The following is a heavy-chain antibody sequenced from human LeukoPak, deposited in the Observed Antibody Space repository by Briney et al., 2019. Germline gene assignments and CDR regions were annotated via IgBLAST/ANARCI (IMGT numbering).Heavy chain of an antibody. D-gene: IGHD2-2*01. CDR2: IYYSGST. Sequence: SKTLSLTCTVSGGSISSYYWSWIRQPPGKGLEWIGYIYYSGSTNYNPSLKSRVTISVDTSKNQFSLKLSSVTAADTAVYYCARDRGYCSSTSCYVRRNDAFDIWGQGTMVTVSS. V-gene: IGHV4-59*01. CDR1: GGSISSYY. J-gene: IGHJ3*02. CDR3: ARDRGYCSSTSCYVRRNDAFDI.